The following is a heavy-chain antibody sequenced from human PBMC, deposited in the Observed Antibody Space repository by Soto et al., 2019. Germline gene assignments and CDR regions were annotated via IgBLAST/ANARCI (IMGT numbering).Heavy chain of an antibody. J-gene: IGHJ3*02. V-gene: IGHV4-39*01. D-gene: IGHD4-17*01. CDR2: IYYSGST. CDR3: ARVPSTVTTEGKNAFDI. CDR1: GGSISSSGDY. Sequence: PSETQSLTCSVSGGSISSSGDYWGWIRQPPGKGLEWIGSIYYSGSTYYNPSLKSRVTISVDTSKNQFSLKLSSVTAADTAVYYCARVPSTVTTEGKNAFDIWGQGTMVTVSS.